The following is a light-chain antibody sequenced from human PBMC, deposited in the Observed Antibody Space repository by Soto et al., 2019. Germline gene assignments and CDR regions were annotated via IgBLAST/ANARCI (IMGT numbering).Light chain of an antibody. CDR1: QSISNW. V-gene: IGKV1-5*03. CDR2: KAS. J-gene: IGKJ4*01. CDR3: QQYDTSPLT. Sequence: DIQMTQSPSTLSASVGDRVTITCRASQSISNWLAWYQQKPGKAPKLLIYKASSLESGVPSRFSGSGSGTEFTLTIISLQPDDFATYYCQQYDTSPLTFGGGTQVEIK.